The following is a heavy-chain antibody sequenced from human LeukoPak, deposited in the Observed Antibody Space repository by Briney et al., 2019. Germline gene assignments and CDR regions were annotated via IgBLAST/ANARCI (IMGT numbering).Heavy chain of an antibody. Sequence: ASVKVSCKASGYTFTSFYMQWVRQAPGQGLEWMGIINPSGGSTNYAQKFQGRVTITADESTSTAYMELSSLRSEDTAVYYCARGGLPRGSYYYYYMDVWGKGTTVTISS. CDR3: ARGGLPRGSYYYYYMDV. J-gene: IGHJ6*03. D-gene: IGHD3-10*01. CDR2: INPSGGST. CDR1: GYTFTSFY. V-gene: IGHV1-46*01.